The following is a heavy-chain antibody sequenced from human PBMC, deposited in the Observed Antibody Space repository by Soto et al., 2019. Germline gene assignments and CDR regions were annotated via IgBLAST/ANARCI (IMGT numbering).Heavy chain of an antibody. CDR1: GYTFTSYG. D-gene: IGHD5-18*01. Sequence: QVQLVQSGAEVKKPGASVKVSCKASGYTFTSYGISWVRQAPGQGLEWMGWISAYNGNTNYAQKLQGRVTMTTDTSTSTAYMELRSLRSDYTAVYYCAREVYSYCTYYYYGMDVWGQGTTVTVSS. V-gene: IGHV1-18*01. CDR3: AREVYSYCTYYYYGMDV. CDR2: ISAYNGNT. J-gene: IGHJ6*02.